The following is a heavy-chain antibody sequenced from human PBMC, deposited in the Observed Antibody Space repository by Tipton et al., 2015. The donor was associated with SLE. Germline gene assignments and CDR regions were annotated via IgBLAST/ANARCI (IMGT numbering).Heavy chain of an antibody. D-gene: IGHD4-23*01. CDR2: IYHSGTA. Sequence: LRLSCTVSGGSISSSRYYWGWIRQPPGKGLEWIGSIYHSGTAYYNPSLKSRVTISVDTSKNQISLKLSSVTAADTAVYYCARDQPTVVNRSLGYWGQGTLVTVSS. CDR1: GGSISSSRYY. CDR3: ARDQPTVVNRSLGY. V-gene: IGHV4-39*07. J-gene: IGHJ4*02.